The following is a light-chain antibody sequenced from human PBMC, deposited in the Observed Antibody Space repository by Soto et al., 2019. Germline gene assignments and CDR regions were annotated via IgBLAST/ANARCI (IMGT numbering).Light chain of an antibody. V-gene: IGKV1-5*03. J-gene: IGKJ3*01. CDR2: KAS. CDR1: QSISSW. Sequence: DIQMTQSPSTLSASVGDRVTITGRASQSISSWLAWYQQKPGKAPKLLIYKASSLESGVPSRFSGSGSGTEFTLTISSLQHDDFATYYCQQYNSYSTFGPGTKVDIK. CDR3: QQYNSYST.